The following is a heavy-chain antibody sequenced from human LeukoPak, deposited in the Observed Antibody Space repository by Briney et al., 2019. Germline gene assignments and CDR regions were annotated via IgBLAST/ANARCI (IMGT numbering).Heavy chain of an antibody. CDR3: ASGFWSGYYTEYYFDY. CDR1: GYTFTGYY. CDR2: INPNSGGT. D-gene: IGHD3-3*01. Sequence: ASVKVSCKASGYTFTGYYMHWVRRAPGQGLEWMGWINPNSGGTNYAQKFQGRVTMTRDTSISTAYMELSRLRSDETAVYYCASGFWSGYYTEYYFDYWGQGTLVTVSS. J-gene: IGHJ4*02. V-gene: IGHV1-2*02.